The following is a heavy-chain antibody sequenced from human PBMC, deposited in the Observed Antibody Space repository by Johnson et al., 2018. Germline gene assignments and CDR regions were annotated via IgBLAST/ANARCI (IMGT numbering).Heavy chain of an antibody. J-gene: IGHJ3*01. CDR1: GFTFSSYA. CDR3: ASLYSSGYSL. D-gene: IGHD3-22*01. Sequence: QVQLVQSGGGVVQPGRSLRLSCAASGFTFSSYAMHWVRQAPGKGLEWVAVISYDGSNKYYADSVKGRFTISRDNSKNTLYLKMNSLRAGDTAGYYCASLYSSGYSLGGQGTMVTVSS. V-gene: IGHV3-30-3*01. CDR2: ISYDGSNK.